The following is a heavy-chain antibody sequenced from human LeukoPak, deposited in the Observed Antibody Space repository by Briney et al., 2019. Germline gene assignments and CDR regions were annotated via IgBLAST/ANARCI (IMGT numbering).Heavy chain of an antibody. CDR1: GFTFSNYA. V-gene: IGHV3-23*01. D-gene: IGHD6-19*01. Sequence: GGSLRLSCAASGFTFSNYAMSWVRQAPGKGLEGVSPISGGAITTYYADSEKARFTISRNNSKHSMFLQMNSLRGDDTAVYYCPRQSYASGWNPFDYWGQGSLVTVSS. CDR2: ISGGAITT. CDR3: PRQSYASGWNPFDY. J-gene: IGHJ4*02.